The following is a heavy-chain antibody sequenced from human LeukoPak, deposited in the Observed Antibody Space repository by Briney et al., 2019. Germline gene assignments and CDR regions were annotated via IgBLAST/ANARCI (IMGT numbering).Heavy chain of an antibody. D-gene: IGHD6-13*01. CDR3: AKPPYSSSWYAFVY. J-gene: IGHJ4*02. V-gene: IGHV3-23*01. CDR2: ISGSGGST. Sequence: TAGSLRLSCAAYGFTFSSYAMSWVRQAPGKGLEWVSAISGSGGSTYYADSVKGRFTISRDNSKNTLYLQMNSRRAEDTAVYYCAKPPYSSSWYAFVYWGQGTLVSVSS. CDR1: GFTFSSYA.